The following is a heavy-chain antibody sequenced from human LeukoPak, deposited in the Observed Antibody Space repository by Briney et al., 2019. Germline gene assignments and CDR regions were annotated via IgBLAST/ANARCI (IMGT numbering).Heavy chain of an antibody. Sequence: SQTLSLACAVSGGSISSGGYYWSWIRQPPGKGLEWIGYIYYSGSTNYNPSLKSRVTISVDTSKNQLSLRLTSVTAADTAVYYCAREGRDLTGVDYWGQGTLVTVSS. CDR3: AREGRDLTGVDY. D-gene: IGHD1-20*01. CDR1: GGSISSGGYY. V-gene: IGHV4-61*08. J-gene: IGHJ4*02. CDR2: IYYSGST.